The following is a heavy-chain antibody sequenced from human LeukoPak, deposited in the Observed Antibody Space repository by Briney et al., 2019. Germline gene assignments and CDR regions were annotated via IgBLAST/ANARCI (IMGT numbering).Heavy chain of an antibody. CDR3: AASYSETQLYYFDY. CDR2: ISSSGTGI. D-gene: IGHD1-26*01. J-gene: IGHJ4*02. CDR1: GFTFNRYS. Sequence: GGSLRLSCAASGFTFNRYSMNWVRQAPGKGLEWVAYISSSGTGIYYADSVKGRFAISRDNAKNSVYPQMNSLRGEDTAVYHCAASYSETQLYYFDYWGQGNLVTVSS. V-gene: IGHV3-48*01.